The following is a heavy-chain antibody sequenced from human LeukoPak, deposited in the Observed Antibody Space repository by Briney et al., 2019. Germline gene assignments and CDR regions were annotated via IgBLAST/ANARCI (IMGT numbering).Heavy chain of an antibody. V-gene: IGHV3-48*03. CDR1: GFTFSSYE. CDR3: AELGITMFGGV. CDR2: ISSSGSTI. D-gene: IGHD3-10*02. J-gene: IGHJ6*04. Sequence: GGSLRLSCAASGFTFSSYEMNWVRQAPGKGLEWVSYISSSGSTIYYADSVKGRFTISRDNAKNSLYLQMNSLRAEDTAVYYCAELGITMFGGVWGKGNTVTISS.